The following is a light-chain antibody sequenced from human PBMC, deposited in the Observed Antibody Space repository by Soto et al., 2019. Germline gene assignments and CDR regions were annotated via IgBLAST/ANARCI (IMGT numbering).Light chain of an antibody. CDR3: QQYYHWGLS. Sequence: VMTQSPANLSVSPGEGVTLFCRASQNVASNIAWYQEKPAQPPRLLIYASSTRATGIPATFSGSGSGTQFSLTISSLQSEDSAVYYCQQYYHWGLSFGGGTKVEI. J-gene: IGKJ4*01. CDR1: QNVASN. V-gene: IGKV3D-15*01. CDR2: ASS.